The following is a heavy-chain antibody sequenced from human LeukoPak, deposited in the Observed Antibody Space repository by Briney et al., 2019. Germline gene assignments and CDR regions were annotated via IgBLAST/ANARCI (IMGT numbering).Heavy chain of an antibody. D-gene: IGHD6-13*01. CDR1: GGSFSGYY. CDR2: INHSGST. Sequence: SETLSLTCAVYGGSFSGYYWSWIRQPPGKGLEWIGEINHSGSTNYNPSLKSRVTISVDTSKNQFSLKLSSVTAADTAVYYCARGYDSSSWYSPFDYWGQGTLVTVSS. V-gene: IGHV4-34*01. J-gene: IGHJ4*02. CDR3: ARGYDSSSWYSPFDY.